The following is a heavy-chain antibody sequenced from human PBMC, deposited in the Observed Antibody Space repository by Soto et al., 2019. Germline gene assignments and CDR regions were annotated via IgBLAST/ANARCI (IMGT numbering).Heavy chain of an antibody. CDR3: ARVSGDFWSDLHDY. Sequence: GGSLRLSCAASGFTFDDYAMHWVRQAPGKGLEWVSGISWNSGSIGYADSVKGRFTISRDNAKNSLYLQMNSLRAEDTALYYCARVSGDFWSDLHDYWGQGTLVTVSS. J-gene: IGHJ4*02. CDR1: GFTFDDYA. D-gene: IGHD3-3*01. CDR2: ISWNSGSI. V-gene: IGHV3-9*01.